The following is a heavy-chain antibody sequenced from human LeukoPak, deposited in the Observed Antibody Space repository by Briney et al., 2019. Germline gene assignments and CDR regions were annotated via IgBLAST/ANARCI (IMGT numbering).Heavy chain of an antibody. Sequence: SEALSLTCTVSGGSISSYYWSWIRQPPGKGLEWIGYIYYSGSTNYNPSLKSRVTISVDTSKNQFSLRLTSVTAADTAVYYCARNYYDSSAYYFDYWGQGTLVTVSS. CDR2: IYYSGST. CDR3: ARNYYDSSAYYFDY. D-gene: IGHD3-22*01. J-gene: IGHJ4*02. CDR1: GGSISSYY. V-gene: IGHV4-59*01.